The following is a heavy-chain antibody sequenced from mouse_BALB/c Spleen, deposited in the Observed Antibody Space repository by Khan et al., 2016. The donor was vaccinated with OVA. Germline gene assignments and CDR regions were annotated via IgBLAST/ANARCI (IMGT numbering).Heavy chain of an antibody. Sequence: QVQLQQPGAALAKPGASVKMSCKASGYTFSTYWLHWVKQRPGQGLEWIGYINPTSGYTEYNEKFKDKATLSADKTYSTAYMQLSRLTSEDSAVYYCTRDRIDYWGQGTTLTVSS. V-gene: IGHV1-7*01. CDR1: GYTFSTYW. CDR2: INPTSGYT. J-gene: IGHJ2*01. CDR3: TRDRIDY.